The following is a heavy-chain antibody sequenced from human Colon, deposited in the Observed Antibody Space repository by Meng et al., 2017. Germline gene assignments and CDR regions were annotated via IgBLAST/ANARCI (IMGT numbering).Heavy chain of an antibody. J-gene: IGHJ4*02. V-gene: IGHV4-61*08. Sequence: VQRTESGPGLVRPSGTLSLTCTVSGASVSSGDYYWSWIRQPPGKGLEWLGYIYYTGSTNYNPSLKSRVTISVDTSKNQFSLKLSSVTAADTAVYYCARGPLDYWGQGTLVTVSS. CDR2: IYYTGST. CDR1: GASVSSGDYY. CDR3: ARGPLDY.